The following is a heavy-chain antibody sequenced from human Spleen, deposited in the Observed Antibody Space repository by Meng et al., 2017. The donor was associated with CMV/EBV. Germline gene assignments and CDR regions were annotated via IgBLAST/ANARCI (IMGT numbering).Heavy chain of an antibody. CDR2: IKSRAEGGAT. V-gene: IGHV3-15*01. Sequence: AASGFTFAHAWMSWVRQAPGKGLEWVGHIKSRAEGGATDYAAPVKGRFTISRDDSKNTLYLQMESLQTEDTAVYFCARTAWDYPFDHWSQGALVTVSS. J-gene: IGHJ4*02. CDR3: ARTAWDYPFDH. D-gene: IGHD1-7*01. CDR1: GFTFAHAW.